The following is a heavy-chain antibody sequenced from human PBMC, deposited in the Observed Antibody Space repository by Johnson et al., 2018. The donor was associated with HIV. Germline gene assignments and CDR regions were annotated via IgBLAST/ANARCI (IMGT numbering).Heavy chain of an antibody. J-gene: IGHJ3*02. D-gene: IGHD1-26*01. Sequence: VQLVESGGGVVQPGGSLRLSCAASGFTFSSYDMHWVRQATGKGLEWVSAIGTAGDTYYADSVNGRFTISRDNAKNSLYLQMNSLRAEDTALYYCARTLKWELGLPDWDSFDIWGQGTMVTVSA. CDR1: GFTFSSYD. V-gene: IGHV3-13*01. CDR2: IGTAGDT. CDR3: ARTLKWELGLPDWDSFDI.